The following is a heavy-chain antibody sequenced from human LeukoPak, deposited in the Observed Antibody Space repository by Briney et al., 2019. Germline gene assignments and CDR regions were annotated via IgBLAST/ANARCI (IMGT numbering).Heavy chain of an antibody. V-gene: IGHV1-69*13. J-gene: IGHJ5*02. CDR3: ARDGGSYYDNWFDP. D-gene: IGHD1-26*01. Sequence: SVKVSCKASGGTFSSYAISWVRQAPGQGLEWMGGIIPIFGTANYAQKFQGRVTITADESASTAYMELSSLRSEDTAVYYCARDGGSYYDNWFDPWGQGTLVTVSS. CDR2: IIPIFGTA. CDR1: GGTFSSYA.